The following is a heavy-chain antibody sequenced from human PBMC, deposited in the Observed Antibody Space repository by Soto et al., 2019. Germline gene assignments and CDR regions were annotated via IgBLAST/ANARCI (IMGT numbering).Heavy chain of an antibody. V-gene: IGHV3-11*06. CDR1: GFTFSDYY. Sequence: GGSLRLSCAASGFTFSDYYVTWIRQAPGKGLEWLSYISSTSRHTDYADSVEGRFTISRDNANNSLYLQMNSLRVDDTAVYFCARAASAAGSRYFDYWGQGALVTAPQ. D-gene: IGHD6-13*01. J-gene: IGHJ4*02. CDR3: ARAASAAGSRYFDY. CDR2: ISSTSRHT.